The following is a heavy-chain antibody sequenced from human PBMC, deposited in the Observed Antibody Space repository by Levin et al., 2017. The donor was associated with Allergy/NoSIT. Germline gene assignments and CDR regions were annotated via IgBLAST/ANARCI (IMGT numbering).Heavy chain of an antibody. Sequence: PGGSLRLSCAASGFTFSSYAMSWVRQAPGKGLEWVSAISGSGGSTYYADSVKGRFTISRDNSKNTLYLQMNSLRAEDTAVYYGAKHMVRGASDYYYMDGWGKGTTVTVSS. CDR3: AKHMVRGASDYYYMDG. J-gene: IGHJ6*03. D-gene: IGHD3-10*01. CDR2: ISGSGGST. CDR1: GFTFSSYA. V-gene: IGHV3-23*01.